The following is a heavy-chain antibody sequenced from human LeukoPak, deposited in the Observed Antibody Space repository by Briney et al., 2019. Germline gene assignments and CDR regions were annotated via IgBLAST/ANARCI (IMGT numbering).Heavy chain of an antibody. CDR2: ISSSSSYI. CDR1: GFTFSSYS. J-gene: IGHJ4*02. Sequence: PGGSLRLSCAASGFTFSSYSMNWVRQAPGKGLEGVSSISSSSSYIYYADSVKGRFTISRDNAKNQLYLQMNSLRAEDTAVYYCAREIVHSSGWYDYFDYWGQGTLVTVSS. D-gene: IGHD6-19*01. V-gene: IGHV3-21*01. CDR3: AREIVHSSGWYDYFDY.